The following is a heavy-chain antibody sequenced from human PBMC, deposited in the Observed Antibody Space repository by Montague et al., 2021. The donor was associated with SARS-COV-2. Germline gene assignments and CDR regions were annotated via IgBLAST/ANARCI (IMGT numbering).Heavy chain of an antibody. CDR2: NYYSGST. J-gene: IGHJ4*02. D-gene: IGHD3-3*01. V-gene: IGHV4-39*01. CDR1: GGSISSSSYY. CDR3: ARQMGQSSIFGVVIQYYFDY. Sequence: SETLSLTCTVYGGSISSSSYYWGWIRQPPGKGLEWIGSNYYSGSTYYNPTIKSRVTISVDTSKNKFSLKLSSVTAADTAVYYCARQMGQSSIFGVVIQYYFDYWGQGTLVTVSS.